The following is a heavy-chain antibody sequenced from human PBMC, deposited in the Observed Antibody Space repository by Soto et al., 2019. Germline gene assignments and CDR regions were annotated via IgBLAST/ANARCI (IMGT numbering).Heavy chain of an antibody. CDR3: ARLLWWWGY. Sequence: EVQLVESGGGLVQPGGSLRLSCAASGFTFSSYWMSWVRQAPGRGLEWVANIKQDGSEIYYVDSVKGRFTVSRDNAKNLLYRQMDSLRAEDTSVYYCARLLWWWGYWGQGTLVTVSS. CDR1: GFTFSSYW. J-gene: IGHJ4*02. V-gene: IGHV3-7*04. CDR2: IKQDGSEI. D-gene: IGHD2-21*01.